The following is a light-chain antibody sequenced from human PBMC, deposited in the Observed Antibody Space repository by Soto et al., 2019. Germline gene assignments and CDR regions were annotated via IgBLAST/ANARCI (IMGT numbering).Light chain of an antibody. CDR1: SSNIGNNY. V-gene: IGLV1-51*01. CDR3: GAWDSSLSGSEV. J-gene: IGLJ1*01. Sequence: QSVLTQPPSVSAAPGQKVTISCSGSSSNIGNNYVSWYQQLPGTAPKLLIYDNNQRPSGIPDRVSGSKSGTSAALGITGLQTGDEADYYCGAWDSSLSGSEVFGTGTKVTVL. CDR2: DNN.